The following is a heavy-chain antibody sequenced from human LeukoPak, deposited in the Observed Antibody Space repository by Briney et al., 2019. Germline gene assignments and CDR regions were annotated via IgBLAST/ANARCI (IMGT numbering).Heavy chain of an antibody. CDR2: IYHSGST. V-gene: IGHV4-30-2*01. D-gene: IGHD1-1*01. CDR1: GGSISSGGYS. J-gene: IGHJ4*02. Sequence: SETLSLTCAVSGGSISSGGYSWSWIRQPPGRGLEWIGYIYHSGSTYYNPSLKSRVTISVDRSKNQFSLKLSSVTAADTAVYYCARVKTAAFDYWGQGTLVTVSS. CDR3: ARVKTAAFDY.